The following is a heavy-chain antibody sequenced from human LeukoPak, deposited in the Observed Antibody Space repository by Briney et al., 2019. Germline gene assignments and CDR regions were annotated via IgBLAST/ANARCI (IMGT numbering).Heavy chain of an antibody. D-gene: IGHD3-10*01. Sequence: GGSLRLSCAASGFTVSSNYMSWVRQAPGKGLEWISVIYSGGSTYYADSVKGRFTISRDNSKNTLYLQMNSLRAEDTAVYYCAKDRYYYDSGSYMYYFDYWGQGTLVTVSS. CDR1: GFTVSSNY. V-gene: IGHV3-53*01. CDR2: IYSGGST. CDR3: AKDRYYYDSGSYMYYFDY. J-gene: IGHJ4*02.